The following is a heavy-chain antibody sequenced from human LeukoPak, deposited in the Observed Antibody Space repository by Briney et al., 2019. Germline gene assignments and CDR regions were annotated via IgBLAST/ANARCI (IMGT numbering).Heavy chain of an antibody. V-gene: IGHV3-66*01. J-gene: IGHJ1*01. CDR3: AREEDCSGGSCYRGPVQH. Sequence: GRSLRLSCAASGFTVSSNYMSWVRQAPGKGLGWVSVIYSGGSTYYADSVKGRFTISRDNSKNTLYLQMNSLRAEDTAVYYCAREEDCSGGSCYRGPVQHWGQGTLVTVSS. CDR1: GFTVSSNY. D-gene: IGHD2-15*01. CDR2: IYSGGST.